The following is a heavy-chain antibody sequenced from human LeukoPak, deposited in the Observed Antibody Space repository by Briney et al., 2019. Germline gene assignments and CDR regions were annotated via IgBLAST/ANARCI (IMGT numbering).Heavy chain of an antibody. CDR3: ARLESACSSTSCYQLYHY. Sequence: SETLSLTCTVSGGSISSSSYYWGWIRQPPGKGLEWIGSIYYSGSTYYNPSLKSRVTISVDTSKNQFSLKLSSVTAADTAVYYCARLESACSSTSCYQLYHYWGQGTLVTVSS. D-gene: IGHD2-2*01. CDR2: IYYSGST. V-gene: IGHV4-39*01. CDR1: GGSISSSSYY. J-gene: IGHJ4*02.